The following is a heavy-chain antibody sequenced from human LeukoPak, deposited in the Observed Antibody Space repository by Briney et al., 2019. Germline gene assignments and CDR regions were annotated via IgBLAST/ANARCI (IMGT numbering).Heavy chain of an antibody. D-gene: IGHD6-6*01. CDR2: ISWDGGST. Sequence: GGSLRLSCAASGFTFDDYAMHWVRQAPGKGLEWVSLISWDGGSTYYADSVRGRFTISRDNSKNSLYLQMNSLRAEDTALYYCAKEGIEYSSSATPINYYYYYMDVWGKGTTVTVSS. CDR1: GFTFDDYA. V-gene: IGHV3-43D*03. J-gene: IGHJ6*03. CDR3: AKEGIEYSSSATPINYYYYYMDV.